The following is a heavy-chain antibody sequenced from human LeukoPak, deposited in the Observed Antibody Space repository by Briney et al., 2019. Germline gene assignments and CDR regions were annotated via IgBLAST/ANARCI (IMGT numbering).Heavy chain of an antibody. CDR1: GGSISSSSYY. CDR3: ARSQPDYGDYGGERGYYFDY. Sequence: SETLSLTCTVSGGSISSSSYYWGWIRQPPGKGLEWIGSIYYSGSTYYNPSLKSRVTISVDTSKNQFSLKLSSVTAADTAVYYCARSQPDYGDYGGERGYYFDYWGQGTLVTVSS. V-gene: IGHV4-39*07. CDR2: IYYSGST. J-gene: IGHJ4*02. D-gene: IGHD4-17*01.